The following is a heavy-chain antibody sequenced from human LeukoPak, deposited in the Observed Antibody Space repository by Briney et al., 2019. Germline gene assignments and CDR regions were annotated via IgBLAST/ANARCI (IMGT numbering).Heavy chain of an antibody. J-gene: IGHJ4*02. CDR1: GFTFSSYE. Sequence: GGSLRLSCAASGFTFSSYEMNWVRQAPGKGLEWVSYISSSGSTIYYADSVKGRFTISRDNSKNTLYLQMNSLRAGDTAVYYCKEVDFWGQGTLVTVSS. CDR2: ISSSGSTI. CDR3: KEVDF. V-gene: IGHV3-48*03.